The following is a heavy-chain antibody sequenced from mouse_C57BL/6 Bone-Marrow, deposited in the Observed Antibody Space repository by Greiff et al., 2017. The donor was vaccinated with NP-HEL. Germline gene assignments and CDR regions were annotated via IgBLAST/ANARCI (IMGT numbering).Heavy chain of an antibody. J-gene: IGHJ3*01. D-gene: IGHD1-1*01. CDR3: ARRNYYGSGFAY. V-gene: IGHV5-6*02. Sequence: DVKLVESGGDLVKPGGSLKLSCAASGFTFSSYGMSWVRQTPDKRLEWVATISSGGSYTYYPDSVKGRFTISRDNAKNTLYLQMSSLKSEDTAMYYCARRNYYGSGFAYWGQGTLVTVSA. CDR1: GFTFSSYG. CDR2: ISSGGSYT.